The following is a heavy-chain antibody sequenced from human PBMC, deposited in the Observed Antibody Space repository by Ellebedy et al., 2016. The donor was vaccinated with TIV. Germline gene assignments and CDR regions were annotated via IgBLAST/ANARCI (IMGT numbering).Heavy chain of an antibody. CDR2: IWFDGSKK. Sequence: PGGSLRLSCSASDFMFNTYGMHWVRQAPGKGLEWVAAIWFDGSKKFYANSVRGRFTISRDNSMHTLYLEMKSLRDDDTAVNYCARGAGHPESPRHEYYGMDVWGQGTTVIVSS. V-gene: IGHV3-33*01. CDR1: DFMFNTYG. CDR3: ARGAGHPESPRHEYYGMDV. J-gene: IGHJ6*02.